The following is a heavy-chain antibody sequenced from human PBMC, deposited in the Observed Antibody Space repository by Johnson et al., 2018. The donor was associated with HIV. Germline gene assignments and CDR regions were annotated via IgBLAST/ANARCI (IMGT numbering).Heavy chain of an antibody. CDR2: IKQDGSEK. CDR3: ARVGGGLDAFDI. J-gene: IGHJ3*02. V-gene: IGHV3-7*01. CDR1: GFTFSNAW. Sequence: VQLVESGGGLVKPGGSLRLSCAASGFTFSNAWMSWVRQAPGKGLEWVANIKQDGSEKYYVDSVKGRFTISRENAKNSLYLQMNSLRAGDTAVYYCARVGGGLDAFDIWGQGTMVTVSS. D-gene: IGHD2-15*01.